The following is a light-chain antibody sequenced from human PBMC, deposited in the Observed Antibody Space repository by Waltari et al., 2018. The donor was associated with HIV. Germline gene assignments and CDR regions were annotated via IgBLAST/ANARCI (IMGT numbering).Light chain of an antibody. CDR2: DFS. V-gene: IGLV2-14*03. Sequence: HSALPQPASVSGSPGQSITLPCTGPRSDVGGSAYVPWYQHYPGRAPNLMIYDFSHRPSGVANRFSASKSGNTASLTISGLQAEDEADYYCASYTSSSTVVFGGGTKLTVL. CDR1: RSDVGGSAY. J-gene: IGLJ2*01. CDR3: ASYTSSSTVV.